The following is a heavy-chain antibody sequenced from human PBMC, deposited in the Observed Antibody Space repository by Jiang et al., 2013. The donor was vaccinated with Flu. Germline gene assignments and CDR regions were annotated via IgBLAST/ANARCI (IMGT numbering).Heavy chain of an antibody. CDR1: GFTFSNYA. J-gene: IGHJ4*02. CDR3: SPRY. Sequence: GSLRLSCSVSGFTFSNYAMNWVRQASGRGLEWVSGISGSGDATYYADSVKGRFTISRGNSKNTLYLQMNSLRAEDTAIYYCSPRYGGQGTLVTVSS. V-gene: IGHV3-23*01. CDR2: ISGSGDAT.